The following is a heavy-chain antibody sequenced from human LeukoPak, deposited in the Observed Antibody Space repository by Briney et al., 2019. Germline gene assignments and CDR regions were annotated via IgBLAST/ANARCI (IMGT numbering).Heavy chain of an antibody. D-gene: IGHD2-15*01. CDR1: GGTFSSYA. J-gene: IGHJ4*02. CDR3: ARDDCSGGSCYGIGY. Sequence: SVKVSCKASGGTFSSYAINWVRQAPGQGLEWMGRIIPIFGTANYAQKFQGRVTITTDESTSTAYMELSSLRSEDTAVYYCARDDCSGGSCYGIGYGGQGTLVTVSS. V-gene: IGHV1-69*05. CDR2: IIPIFGTA.